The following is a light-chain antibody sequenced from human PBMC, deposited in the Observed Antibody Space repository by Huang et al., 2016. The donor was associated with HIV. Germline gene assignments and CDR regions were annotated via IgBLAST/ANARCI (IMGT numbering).Light chain of an antibody. V-gene: IGKV3-15*01. CDR3: QQYKNWPPVT. J-gene: IGKJ4*01. Sequence: TVLTQSPVTLSVSPGERATLSCRASQSIRNDLAWYQQKPGQAPTLLIYGASPRATDIPARFSGSGSGTEFTLTISSLQSEDVAVYYCQQYKNWPPVTFGGGTKVEIK. CDR1: QSIRND. CDR2: GAS.